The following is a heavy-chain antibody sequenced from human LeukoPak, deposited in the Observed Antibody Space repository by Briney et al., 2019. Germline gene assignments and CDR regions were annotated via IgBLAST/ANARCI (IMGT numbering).Heavy chain of an antibody. Sequence: SETLSLTCSVSGGSISSNSYYWAWIRQPPGKGLEWIGSLYYTGSTNYSPSLKSRVTISGDTSKNQFSLKLNSVTAADTAVYYCARAIYDSSGWYGSGAFDIWGQGTMVTVSS. V-gene: IGHV4-39*01. CDR3: ARAIYDSSGWYGSGAFDI. D-gene: IGHD6-19*01. CDR1: GGSISSNSYY. J-gene: IGHJ3*02. CDR2: LYYTGST.